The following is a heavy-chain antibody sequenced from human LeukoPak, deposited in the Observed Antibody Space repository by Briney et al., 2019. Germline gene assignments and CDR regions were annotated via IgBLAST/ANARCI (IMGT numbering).Heavy chain of an antibody. J-gene: IGHJ4*02. CDR3: ARGAIFGVVKKYFDY. V-gene: IGHV4-61*02. Sequence: SQTLSLTCTVSGGSISSGSYYWSWIRQPAGKGLEWIGRIYTSGSTNYNPSLKSRVTISVDTSKNQFSLKLSSVTAADTAVYYCARGAIFGVVKKYFDYWGQGTLVTVSS. CDR2: IYTSGST. D-gene: IGHD3-3*01. CDR1: GGSISSGSYY.